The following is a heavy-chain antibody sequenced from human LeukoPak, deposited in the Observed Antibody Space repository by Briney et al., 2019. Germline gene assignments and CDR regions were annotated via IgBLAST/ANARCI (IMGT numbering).Heavy chain of an antibody. J-gene: IGHJ6*03. CDR1: GGSINTNY. Sequence: SETLSLTCTVSGGSINTNYWSWIRQPPGKGLEWIGYIYFSGSTNYNPSLESRVTISVDTSKDQFSLRLTSVTAADTAVYYCARGGSCSSTSCYTGGFYYYYMDVWGKGTTVTVSS. D-gene: IGHD2-2*02. CDR2: IYFSGST. CDR3: ARGGSCSSTSCYTGGFYYYYMDV. V-gene: IGHV4-59*01.